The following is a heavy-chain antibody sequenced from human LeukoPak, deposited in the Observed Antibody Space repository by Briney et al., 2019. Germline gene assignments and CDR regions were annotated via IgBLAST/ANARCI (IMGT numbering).Heavy chain of an antibody. J-gene: IGHJ3*01. D-gene: IGHD6-19*01. CDR2: ISSGGGVI. Sequence: GGSLRLSCAASGFTFSSQSMNWVRQAPGKGLEWLSFISSGGGVIHYADSVKGRFTISRDNARNSLYLQMNSLRPEDTAVYYCARYGNGEWLAHYAFDVWGQGTMVTVSS. CDR3: ARYGNGEWLAHYAFDV. V-gene: IGHV3-48*04. CDR1: GFTFSSQS.